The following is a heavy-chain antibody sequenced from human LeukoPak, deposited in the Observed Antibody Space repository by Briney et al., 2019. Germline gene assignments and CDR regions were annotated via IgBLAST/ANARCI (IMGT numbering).Heavy chain of an antibody. Sequence: PGGSLRLSCAASGFTFSSYGMSWVRQAPGKGLEWVSAISGSGGSTYYADSVKGRFTISRDNSKNTLYLQMNSLRAEDTAVYYCAKDHSGELRYFDWLLSSDYWGQGTLVTVSS. CDR3: AKDHSGELRYFDWLLSSDY. CDR1: GFTFSSYG. V-gene: IGHV3-23*01. J-gene: IGHJ4*02. D-gene: IGHD3-9*01. CDR2: ISGSGGST.